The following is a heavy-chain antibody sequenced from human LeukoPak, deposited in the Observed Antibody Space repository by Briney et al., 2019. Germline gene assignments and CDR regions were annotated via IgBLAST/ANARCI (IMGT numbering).Heavy chain of an antibody. J-gene: IGHJ4*02. D-gene: IGHD3-22*01. CDR1: GGTFSSYA. V-gene: IGHV1-69*13. CDR3: ARDSSGYYARSHFDY. CDR2: IIPIFGAA. Sequence: SVKVSCKASGGTFSSYAISWVRQAPGQGLEWMGGIIPIFGAANYAQKFQGRVTITADESTSTAYMELSSLRSEDTAVYYCARDSSGYYARSHFDYWGQGTLVTVSS.